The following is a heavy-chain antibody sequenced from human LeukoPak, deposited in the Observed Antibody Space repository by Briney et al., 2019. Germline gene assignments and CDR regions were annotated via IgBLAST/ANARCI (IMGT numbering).Heavy chain of an antibody. J-gene: IGHJ3*02. CDR2: IYNDGST. Sequence: GGSLRLSCAASGLTVSSSYMSWVRQAPGKRLEWVSIIYNDGSTYYADSMKGRFTISRDNSKNTLYLQVNSLRAEDTAMYYCARNILFAFDIWGQGTMVTVSS. V-gene: IGHV3-53*01. CDR1: GLTVSSSY. CDR3: ARNILFAFDI.